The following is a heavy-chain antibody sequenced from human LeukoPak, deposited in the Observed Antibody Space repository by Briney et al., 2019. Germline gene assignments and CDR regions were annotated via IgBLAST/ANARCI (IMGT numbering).Heavy chain of an antibody. CDR3: ERERGGFDP. V-gene: IGHV1-18*01. Sequence: ASVKVSCKASGYTFTSYGISWVRQAPGQGLEWMGWLSAYNGNTNYAQKLQGRVTMTTDTSTSTAYMELRSLRSAATGVYYCERERGGFDPWGQGTLVTVSS. J-gene: IGHJ5*02. CDR1: GYTFTSYG. CDR2: LSAYNGNT.